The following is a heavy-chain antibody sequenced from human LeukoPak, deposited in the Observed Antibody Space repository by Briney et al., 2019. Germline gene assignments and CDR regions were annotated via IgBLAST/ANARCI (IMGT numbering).Heavy chain of an antibody. Sequence: ASVKVSCKASGYTFTSYGISWVRQAPGQGLEWMGWISAYNGNTNYAQKLQGRVTMTTDTSTSTAYMELRSLRSDDTAVYYCARMVRFLEWFPYYYYGMDVWGQGTTVTVSS. D-gene: IGHD3-3*01. CDR3: ARMVRFLEWFPYYYYGMDV. V-gene: IGHV1-18*01. J-gene: IGHJ6*02. CDR1: GYTFTSYG. CDR2: ISAYNGNT.